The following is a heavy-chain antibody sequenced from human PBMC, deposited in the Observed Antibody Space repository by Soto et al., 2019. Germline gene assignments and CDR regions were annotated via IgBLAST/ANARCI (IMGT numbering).Heavy chain of an antibody. V-gene: IGHV1-8*01. CDR1: GYTFTSYD. J-gene: IGHJ5*02. CDR2: MNPNSGNT. CDR3: ARAIAAKGWFDP. D-gene: IGHD6-13*01. Sequence: XVKVSCKASGYTFTSYDINWVRQATGQGLEWMGWMNPNSGNTGYAQKFQGRVTMTRNTSIGTAYMELSRMRSEDTAVYYCARAIAAKGWFDPWGQGTLVTVSS.